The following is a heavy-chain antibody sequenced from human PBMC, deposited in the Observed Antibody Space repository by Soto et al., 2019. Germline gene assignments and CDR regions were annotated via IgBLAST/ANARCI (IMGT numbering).Heavy chain of an antibody. V-gene: IGHV3-64*01. CDR3: GGYSGDGIWS. CDR1: GFTFSSYS. J-gene: IGHJ5*02. D-gene: IGHD1-26*01. Sequence: EVQLVESAGGLVQPGGSLRLSCAASGFTFSSYSMHWVRQAPGKGLEYVSAISSNGGTTSYANSVKGRFTISRDNSKNMLYLQMGSLRAEDMAVYYCGGYSGDGIWSWGQGTLVTVSS. CDR2: ISSNGGTT.